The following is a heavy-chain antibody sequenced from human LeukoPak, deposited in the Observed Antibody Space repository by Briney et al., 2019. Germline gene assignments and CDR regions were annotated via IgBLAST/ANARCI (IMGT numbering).Heavy chain of an antibody. V-gene: IGHV3-15*01. D-gene: IGHD6-13*01. CDR3: TTGSRLAAAGLWFDP. CDR1: GFNFSNTW. CDR2: IKSRTHVSTS. Sequence: PGGALRLSCSASGFNFSNTWMSWVRQTPGKGLEWLGHIKSRTHVSTSDYAARVKGRFSISRDDSKNSLFLQLNSLKMEDTALYYCTTGSRLAAAGLWFDPWGQGTLVTVSS. J-gene: IGHJ5*02.